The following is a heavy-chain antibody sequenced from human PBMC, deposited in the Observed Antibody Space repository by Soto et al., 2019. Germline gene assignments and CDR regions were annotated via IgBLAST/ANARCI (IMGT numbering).Heavy chain of an antibody. J-gene: IGHJ4*02. Sequence: QVQLVQSGAEVKKPGSSVKVSCTASGGTFSSYAISWVRQAPGQGLEWMGGIIPIFGTANYAQKFQGRVTITADESTSTAYMELSSLRSEDTAVYYCARSPYSSSWPDPLGYWGQGTLVTVSS. CDR1: GGTFSSYA. D-gene: IGHD6-13*01. CDR3: ARSPYSSSWPDPLGY. V-gene: IGHV1-69*01. CDR2: IIPIFGTA.